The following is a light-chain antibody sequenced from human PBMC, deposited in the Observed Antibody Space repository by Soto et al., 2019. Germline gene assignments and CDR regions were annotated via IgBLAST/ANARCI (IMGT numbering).Light chain of an antibody. CDR1: QYLDRN. CDR2: GAS. J-gene: IGKJ4*01. CDR3: QQYNKWPLT. Sequence: EVVLTQSPATLSVSPAERATLSCRASQYLDRNLAWYQQKPGQPPRLVIYGASIRATGIPARFSGSESGTELTLTISSLQSEDFAVYYCQQYNKWPLTFGGGTKVEIK. V-gene: IGKV3-15*01.